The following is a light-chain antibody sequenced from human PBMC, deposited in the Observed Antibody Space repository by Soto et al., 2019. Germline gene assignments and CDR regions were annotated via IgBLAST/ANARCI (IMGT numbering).Light chain of an antibody. J-gene: IGKJ4*01. CDR2: AAS. CDR1: QEIYII. V-gene: IGKV1-9*01. CDR3: QQVYAYPST. Sequence: IQLTQSPSSLSAFVGARFAFPCGASQEIYIILAWYQQEPGKAPKLLIHAASTLQSGVPSRFSGSGSGTDFTLIISSLQPEDFATYYCQQVYAYPSTFGGGTKVEVK.